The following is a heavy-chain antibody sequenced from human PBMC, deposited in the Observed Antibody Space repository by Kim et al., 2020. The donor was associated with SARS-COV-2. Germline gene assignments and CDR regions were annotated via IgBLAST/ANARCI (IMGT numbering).Heavy chain of an antibody. CDR3: AKDPRGSGWYVGMDV. CDR1: GFTFSSYA. D-gene: IGHD6-19*01. Sequence: GGSLRLSCAASGFTFSSYAMSWVRQAPGKGLEWVTGISGGGGTIYYADSVKGRFTISRDNSKNTLYLQMNSLRAEDTAVYYCAKDPRGSGWYVGMDVWGQGTTVTVSS. CDR2: ISGGGGTI. V-gene: IGHV3-23*01. J-gene: IGHJ6*02.